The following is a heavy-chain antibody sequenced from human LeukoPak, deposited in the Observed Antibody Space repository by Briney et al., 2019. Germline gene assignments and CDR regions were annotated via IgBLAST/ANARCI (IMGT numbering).Heavy chain of an antibody. CDR3: ARDYTGGWNDY. Sequence: GGSLRLSCAAAGFTFSRYWMSWVRQATGKGLECVAKIKEDGSEAHYVDSVKGRFTISRDNAKESLYLQMNSLRAEDTAVYYCARDYTGGWNDYWGQGIRVTVSS. V-gene: IGHV3-7*01. J-gene: IGHJ4*02. CDR2: IKEDGSEA. CDR1: GFTFSRYW. D-gene: IGHD7-27*01.